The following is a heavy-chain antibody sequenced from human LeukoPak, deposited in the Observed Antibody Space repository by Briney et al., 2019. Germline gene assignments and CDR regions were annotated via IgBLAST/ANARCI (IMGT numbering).Heavy chain of an antibody. CDR3: ARWLNYYDILTGYHRYFDY. CDR1: GYTFTSYD. Sequence: ASVKVSCKASGYTFTSYDINWVRQATGQGLEWMGWMNPNSGNTGYAQKFQGRVTMTRNTSISTAHMELSSLRSEDTAVYYCARWLNYYDILTGYHRYFDYWGQGTLVTVSS. CDR2: MNPNSGNT. J-gene: IGHJ4*02. D-gene: IGHD3-9*01. V-gene: IGHV1-8*01.